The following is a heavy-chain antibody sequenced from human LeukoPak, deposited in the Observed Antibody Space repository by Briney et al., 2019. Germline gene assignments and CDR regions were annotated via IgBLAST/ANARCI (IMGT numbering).Heavy chain of an antibody. CDR1: GDSVSSNNVA. CDR2: TYYRSKWYS. Sequence: SQTLSLTCAISGDSVSSNNVAWNWIRQSPSRGLEWLGRTYYRSKWYSDYALSVKSRITIKPDTSKNQFSLQLSSVTPEDTAVYYCAGVGSSWYLDYWGQGILVTVFS. V-gene: IGHV6-1*01. J-gene: IGHJ4*02. D-gene: IGHD6-13*01. CDR3: AGVGSSWYLDY.